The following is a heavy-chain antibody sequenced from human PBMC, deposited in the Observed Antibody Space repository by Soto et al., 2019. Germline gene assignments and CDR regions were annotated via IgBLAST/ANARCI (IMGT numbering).Heavy chain of an antibody. D-gene: IGHD2-8*01. V-gene: IGHV3-23*01. J-gene: IGHJ4*02. Sequence: EVQLLESGGGLVQPGGSLRLSCAASGFTFSSYAMSWVRQAPGKGLEWVSAISGSGGSTYYADSVKGRFTISRDNSKNTLYLQMNSLRAEDTAVYYCAKIVGDIVLMAPDVRDYWGQGTLVTVSS. CDR1: GFTFSSYA. CDR3: AKIVGDIVLMAPDVRDY. CDR2: ISGSGGST.